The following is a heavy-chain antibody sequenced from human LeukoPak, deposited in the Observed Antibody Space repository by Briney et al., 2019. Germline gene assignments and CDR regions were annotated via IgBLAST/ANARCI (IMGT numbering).Heavy chain of an antibody. D-gene: IGHD3-22*01. CDR2: IDTNAGNP. CDR3: ARGYDSSGYFSD. Sequence: ASVKVSCKASGYTFSSNAINWVRQAPGQGLEWMGWIDTNAGNPTYAQGFTGQFVFSLDTSVSTAYLQISSLKAEDTAEYFCARGYDSSGYFSDWGQGTLVTVSS. CDR1: GYTFSSNA. V-gene: IGHV7-4-1*02. J-gene: IGHJ4*02.